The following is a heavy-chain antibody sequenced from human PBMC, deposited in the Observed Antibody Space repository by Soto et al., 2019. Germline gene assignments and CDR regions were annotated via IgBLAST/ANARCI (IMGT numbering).Heavy chain of an antibody. CDR2: IHWDDDQ. CDR1: GFSLDTPGVG. V-gene: IGHV2-5*02. CDR3: AATLRAKPRKYFQH. Sequence: QITLRESGPTLVKPTQTLTLACTFSGFSLDTPGVGVGWIRQPPGKALEWLAVIHWDDDQYYSPSLEDRLTLTKDTSKDQVVLKMTNMDPVDTATYYCAATLRAKPRKYFQHWGQGTLVTVSS. D-gene: IGHD2-2*02. J-gene: IGHJ1*01.